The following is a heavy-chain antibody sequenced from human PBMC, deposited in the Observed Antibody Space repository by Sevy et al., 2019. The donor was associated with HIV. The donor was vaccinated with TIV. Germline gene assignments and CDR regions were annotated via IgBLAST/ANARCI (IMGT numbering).Heavy chain of an antibody. CDR1: GYSFTNYW. D-gene: IGHD2-21*02. J-gene: IGHJ3*02. CDR2: IYPGDSDT. Sequence: GESLKTSCKGSGYSFTNYWIGWVRQMPGKGLEWVGIIYPGDSDTRYSRSFQGQVTISADKSISTAYLQWGSLKASGTAMYYCARKNCGGDCATIEAAFDIWGQVTMVTVSS. V-gene: IGHV5-51*01. CDR3: ARKNCGGDCATIEAAFDI.